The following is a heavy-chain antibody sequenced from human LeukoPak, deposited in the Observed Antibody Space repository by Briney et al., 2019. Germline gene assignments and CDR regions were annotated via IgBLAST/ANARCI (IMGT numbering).Heavy chain of an antibody. CDR1: GYSFTNFG. V-gene: IGHV1-18*01. CDR3: ARGALQRKPFGY. CDR2: ISVYNGNT. D-gene: IGHD1-26*01. J-gene: IGHJ4*02. Sequence: GASVKVSCKASGYSFTNFGLSWVRQAPGQGLELMGWISVYNGNTNYAQKFQGRVTMTTDTSMSTAYMELRSLRSDDTAVYYCARGALQRKPFGYWGQGTLVTVSS.